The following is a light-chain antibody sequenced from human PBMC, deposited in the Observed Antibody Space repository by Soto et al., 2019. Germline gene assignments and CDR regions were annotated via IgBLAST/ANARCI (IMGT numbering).Light chain of an antibody. CDR3: QSYDNSLSGFYV. V-gene: IGLV1-40*01. CDR1: SSNIGAGYD. CDR2: GNN. Sequence: QSVLTQPSSVSGAPGQRVTISCTGSSSNIGAGYDVHWYQQLPGTAPKLLIYGNNNRPSGVPDRLSGSKSGTSASLAITGLQAEDEADYYCQSYDNSLSGFYVFGTGTKVTVL. J-gene: IGLJ1*01.